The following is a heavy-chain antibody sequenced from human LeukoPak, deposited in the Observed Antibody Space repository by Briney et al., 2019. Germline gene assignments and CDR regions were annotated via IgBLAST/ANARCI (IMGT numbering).Heavy chain of an antibody. CDR1: GFTFSNAW. V-gene: IGHV3-15*01. D-gene: IGHD1-26*01. CDR2: IKSKTDGGTT. J-gene: IGHJ4*02. Sequence: GGSLRLSCAASGFTFSNAWMSWVRQAPGKGLEWVGRIKSKTDGGTTDYAAPVKGRFTIPRDDSKNTLYLQMNSLKTEDTAVYYCTTGYSGSLFDYWGQGTLVTVSS. CDR3: TTGYSGSLFDY.